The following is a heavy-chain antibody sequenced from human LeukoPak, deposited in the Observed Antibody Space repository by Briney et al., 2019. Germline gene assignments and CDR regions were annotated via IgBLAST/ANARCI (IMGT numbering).Heavy chain of an antibody. J-gene: IGHJ4*02. CDR3: ARSDSSGYYRYYFDY. D-gene: IGHD3-22*01. CDR2: IYTSGST. CDR1: GGSFSGYY. Sequence: SETLSLTCAVFGGSFSGYYWSWGRQPAGKGVGWIGGIYTSGSTNYNPSLRRGVTISVETSKKKCSLKVSSVTAAATAVYYCARSDSSGYYRYYFDYWGQGTLVTVSS. V-gene: IGHV4-59*10.